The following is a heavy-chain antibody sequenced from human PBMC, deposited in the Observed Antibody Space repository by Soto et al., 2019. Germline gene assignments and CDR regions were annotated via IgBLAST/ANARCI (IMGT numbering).Heavy chain of an antibody. V-gene: IGHV4-34*01. CDR3: ARHHVRGRTIAGAAEF. CDR1: GKSLSGYY. D-gene: IGHD1-26*01. Sequence: QVQLQQWGAGLLKPSETLSLTCAVYGKSLSGYYWSWIRQPPGKALEWIGEINHSGNTNYNPSLKSRITISVDTSKNQRFLNLSSVTAADTAMYYCARHHVRGRTIAGAAEFWGQGTXX. J-gene: IGHJ4*02. CDR2: INHSGNT.